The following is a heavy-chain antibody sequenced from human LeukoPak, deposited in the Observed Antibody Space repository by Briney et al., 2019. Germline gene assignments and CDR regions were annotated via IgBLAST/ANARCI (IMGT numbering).Heavy chain of an antibody. CDR1: GGSFSGYY. Sequence: SETLSLTCAVYGGSFSGYYWSWIRQPPGKGLEWIGEINHSGSTNYNPSLKSRVTISVDTSKNQFSLKLSSVTAADTAVYYCASFNSTGFDYWGQGTLVTVSS. CDR3: ASFNSTGFDY. CDR2: INHSGST. V-gene: IGHV4-34*01. J-gene: IGHJ4*02. D-gene: IGHD6-13*01.